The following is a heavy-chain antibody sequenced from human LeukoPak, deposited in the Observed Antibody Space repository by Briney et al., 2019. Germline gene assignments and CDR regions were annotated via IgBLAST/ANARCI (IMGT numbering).Heavy chain of an antibody. V-gene: IGHV4-59*01. Sequence: PSETLSLTCTVSGDSMTTYYWSWVRQPPGKGLEWIGYMFHTGSANYNPSLKSRVSFSIDTSKNVFSLNLTSVTAADTAVYFCARSAYFDSSGFYPEQAESFHQWGQGTLVTASP. D-gene: IGHD3-22*01. J-gene: IGHJ1*01. CDR1: GDSMTTYY. CDR3: ARSAYFDSSGFYPEQAESFHQ. CDR2: MFHTGSA.